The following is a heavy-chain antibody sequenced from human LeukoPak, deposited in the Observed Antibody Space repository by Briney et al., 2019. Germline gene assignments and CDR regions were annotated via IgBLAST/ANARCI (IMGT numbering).Heavy chain of an antibody. V-gene: IGHV1-2*02. D-gene: IGHD3-10*01. Sequence: ASVKVSCKASGGTFSSYAISWVRQAPGQGLEWMGWINPNSGGTNYAQKFQGRVTMTRDTSISTAYMELSRLRSDDTAVYYCARGLISMVRGVPSLGYWGQGTLVTVSS. CDR3: ARGLISMVRGVPSLGY. CDR2: INPNSGGT. CDR1: GGTFSSYA. J-gene: IGHJ4*02.